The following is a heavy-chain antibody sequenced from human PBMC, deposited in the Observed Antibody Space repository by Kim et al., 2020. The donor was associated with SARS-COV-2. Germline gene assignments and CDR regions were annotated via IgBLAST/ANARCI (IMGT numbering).Heavy chain of an antibody. D-gene: IGHD3-10*01. CDR2: IGGRGGSA. J-gene: IGHJ4*02. CDR3: AKGAKMVRDLFDY. Sequence: GGSLRLSCAASGFTFSSYAMSWVRQAPGKGLEWVSGIGGRGGSADYADSVKGRFTISRDNSKNTLYLQMNSLRAEDTAVYYCAKGAKMVRDLFDYWGQGTLVTVSS. CDR1: GFTFSSYA. V-gene: IGHV3-23*01.